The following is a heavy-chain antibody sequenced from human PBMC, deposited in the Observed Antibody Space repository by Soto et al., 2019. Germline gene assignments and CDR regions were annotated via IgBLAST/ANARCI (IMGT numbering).Heavy chain of an antibody. Sequence: GGSLRLSCAASGFTFSSDSMSWVRQAPGKGLEWVSAISGSGGSTYYADSVKGRFTISRDNSKNTLYLQMNSLRAEDTAVYYCAKDIYYDSSGYYYVFDYWGQGTLVTVSS. CDR2: ISGSGGST. D-gene: IGHD3-22*01. CDR3: AKDIYYDSSGYYYVFDY. V-gene: IGHV3-23*01. CDR1: GFTFSSDS. J-gene: IGHJ4*02.